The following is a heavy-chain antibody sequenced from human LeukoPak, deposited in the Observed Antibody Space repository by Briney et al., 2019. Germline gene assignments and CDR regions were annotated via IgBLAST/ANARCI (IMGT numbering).Heavy chain of an antibody. Sequence: PSETLSLTCAVYGGPFSGYYWSWIRQPPGKGLEWIGEINHSGSANYNPSLQSRVTISIDTSKNQFSLKVNSVTAADTAMYFCARAGGRVGQSLDFDYWGQGVLVTVSP. CDR1: GGPFSGYY. J-gene: IGHJ4*02. D-gene: IGHD4-23*01. CDR3: ARAGGRVGQSLDFDY. CDR2: INHSGSA. V-gene: IGHV4-34*01.